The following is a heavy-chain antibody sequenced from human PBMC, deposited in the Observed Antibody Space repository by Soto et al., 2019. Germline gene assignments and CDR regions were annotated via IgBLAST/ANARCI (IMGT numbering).Heavy chain of an antibody. Sequence: SETLSLTCTVSGDSMTSGDYSWSWIRQPPGKGLEWLGYIYRTGNTHYSPSLKSRVSISQDRSKNQFSLELASVTAADTAVYYCARGDYQYSIDYWGQGTLVTVSS. V-gene: IGHV4-30-2*01. CDR2: IYRTGNT. D-gene: IGHD2-2*01. CDR1: GDSMTSGDYS. CDR3: ARGDYQYSIDY. J-gene: IGHJ4*02.